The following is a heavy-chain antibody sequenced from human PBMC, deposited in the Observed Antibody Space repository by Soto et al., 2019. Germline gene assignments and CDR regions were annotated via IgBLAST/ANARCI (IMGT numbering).Heavy chain of an antibody. CDR3: VRDRAGDHYY. CDR1: GFTFSTYW. J-gene: IGHJ4*02. V-gene: IGHV3-74*01. Sequence: GGSLRLSCAASGFTFSTYWMHWVRQAPGKGLVWVSRITNGGDSTSYADSVKGRFTISRDNAKNTLFLQMSSLRAEDSGVYYCVRDRAGDHYYWGQGTLVTVSS. CDR2: ITNGGDST. D-gene: IGHD7-27*01.